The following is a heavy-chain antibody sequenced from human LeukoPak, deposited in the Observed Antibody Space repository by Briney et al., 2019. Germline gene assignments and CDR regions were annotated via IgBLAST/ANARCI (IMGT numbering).Heavy chain of an antibody. CDR3: ARGADCSSTSCYGLDWFDP. CDR1: GGSFSGYY. J-gene: IGHJ5*02. D-gene: IGHD2-2*01. Sequence: PSETLSLTCAVYGGSFSGYYWSWIRQPPGKGLEWIGEINHSGSTNYNPSLKSRVTISVDTSKNQFSLKLSSVTAADTAVYYCARGADCSSTSCYGLDWFDPWGQGTLVTVSS. V-gene: IGHV4-34*01. CDR2: INHSGST.